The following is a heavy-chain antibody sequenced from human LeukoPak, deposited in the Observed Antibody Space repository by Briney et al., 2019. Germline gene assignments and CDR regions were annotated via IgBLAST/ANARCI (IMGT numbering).Heavy chain of an antibody. Sequence: PGGSLRLSCAASGFTFSSYEMNWVRQAPGKGLEWVAAISGSGSSTAYADSVKGRLNISRDNFKNMLYLQVNSLRAEDTAIYYCAKESGDDGDLDYWGRGTLVVVSS. J-gene: IGHJ4*02. V-gene: IGHV3-23*01. CDR3: AKESGDDGDLDY. CDR2: ISGSGSST. D-gene: IGHD4-17*01. CDR1: GFTFSSYE.